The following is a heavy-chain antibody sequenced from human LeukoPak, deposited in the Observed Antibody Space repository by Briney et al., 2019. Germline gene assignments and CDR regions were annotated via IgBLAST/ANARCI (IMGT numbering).Heavy chain of an antibody. CDR3: ARDPVRGWPSAEYFQH. V-gene: IGHV1-69*05. Sequence: LVQSGAEVTKPGSLVKVSCKASGGTFSSYAISWVRQAPGQGLEWMGGIIPIFGTANYAQKFQGRVTITTDESTSTAYMELSSLRSEDTAVYYCARDPVRGWPSAEYFQHWGQGTLVTVSS. J-gene: IGHJ1*01. CDR2: IIPIFGTA. D-gene: IGHD6-19*01. CDR1: GGTFSSYA.